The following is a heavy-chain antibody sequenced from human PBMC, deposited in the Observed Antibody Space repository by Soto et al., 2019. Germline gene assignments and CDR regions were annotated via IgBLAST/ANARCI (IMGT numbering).Heavy chain of an antibody. CDR1: GYTFTNYD. CDR3: ARSDYGDIDD. CDR2: VNPKTGNT. Sequence: QVQLVQSGSDVKKTWASVTVSCKASGYTFTNYDLHWVRQSAGQGLEWMGWVNPKTGNTAYAQKFQGRVTMSRDTSVTAAYMELSSLTSEDTAVYFCARSDYGDIDDWGQGTRVTVSS. D-gene: IGHD4-17*01. V-gene: IGHV1-8*01. J-gene: IGHJ4*02.